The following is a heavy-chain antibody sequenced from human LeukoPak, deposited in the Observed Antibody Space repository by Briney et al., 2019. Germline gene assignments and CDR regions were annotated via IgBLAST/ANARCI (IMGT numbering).Heavy chain of an antibody. CDR2: IYYSGST. D-gene: IGHD1-26*01. V-gene: IGHV4-59*01. J-gene: IGHJ3*02. Sequence: SETLSLTCTVSAGSISSYYWSWIRQPPGKGLEWIGYIYYSGSTNYNPSLKSRVTISVDASKNQFSLKLSSVTAADTAVYYCARDWGHSGSYLRSTNAFDIWGQGTMATVSS. CDR1: AGSISSYY. CDR3: ARDWGHSGSYLRSTNAFDI.